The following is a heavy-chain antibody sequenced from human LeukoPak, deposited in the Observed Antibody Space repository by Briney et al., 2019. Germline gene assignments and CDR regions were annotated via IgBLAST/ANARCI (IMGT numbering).Heavy chain of an antibody. Sequence: ASVEVSCKTSGYTFTSYGISWVRQAPGQGLEWMGWISAYNGNTNYAQKLQGRVTMTTDTSTSTAYMELRSLRSDDTAVYYCARAARLLSTSYFDYWGQGTLVTVSS. J-gene: IGHJ4*02. V-gene: IGHV1-18*01. CDR1: GYTFTSYG. D-gene: IGHD2-2*01. CDR2: ISAYNGNT. CDR3: ARAARLLSTSYFDY.